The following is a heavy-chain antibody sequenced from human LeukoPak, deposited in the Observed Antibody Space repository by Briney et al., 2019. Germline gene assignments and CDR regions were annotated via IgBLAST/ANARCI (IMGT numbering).Heavy chain of an antibody. Sequence: PGGSLRLSCAASGFTFSSYSMNWVRQAPGKGLEWVSSISSSSSYIYYADSVKGRFTISRDNAKKLLYLQMNSLRAEDTAVYYCATEEGIAARPVYFDYWGQGTLVTVSS. CDR3: ATEEGIAARPVYFDY. CDR2: ISSSSSYI. CDR1: GFTFSSYS. V-gene: IGHV3-21*01. J-gene: IGHJ4*02. D-gene: IGHD6-6*01.